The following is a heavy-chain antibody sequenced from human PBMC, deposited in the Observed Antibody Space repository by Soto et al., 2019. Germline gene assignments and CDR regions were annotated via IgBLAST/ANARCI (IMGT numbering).Heavy chain of an antibody. V-gene: IGHV4-34*01. Sequence: SETLSLTCAVYGGPFSGYYWSWIRQPPRKGLEWIGEINHSGSTNYNPSLKSRVTISVDTSKNQFSLKLSSVTAADTAVYYCAMTRGVVAFDPWGQGTLVTVSS. J-gene: IGHJ5*02. CDR3: AMTRGVVAFDP. CDR2: INHSGST. D-gene: IGHD3-3*01. CDR1: GGPFSGYY.